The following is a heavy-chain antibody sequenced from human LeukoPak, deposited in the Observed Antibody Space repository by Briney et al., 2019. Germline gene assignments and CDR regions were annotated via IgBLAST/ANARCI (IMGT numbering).Heavy chain of an antibody. Sequence: GGSLRLSCAASGFSFSSYGMHWVRQAPGKGLEWVAFIRYDGSNKYYADSVKGRFTISRDNAKNSLYLQMNSLRAEYTAVYYCARDQQAGCSGGSCSNYYMDVWGKGTTVTVSS. J-gene: IGHJ6*03. CDR1: GFSFSSYG. CDR2: IRYDGSNK. D-gene: IGHD2-15*01. V-gene: IGHV3-30*02. CDR3: ARDQQAGCSGGSCSNYYMDV.